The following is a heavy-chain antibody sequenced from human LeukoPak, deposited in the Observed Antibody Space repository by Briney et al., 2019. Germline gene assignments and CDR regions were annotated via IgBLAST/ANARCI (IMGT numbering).Heavy chain of an antibody. V-gene: IGHV4-61*02. CDR2: IYTSGST. CDR3: ARGRPYYDFWSGYYDY. Sequence: SETLSLTCTVSGGSISSGSYYWSWIRQPVGKGLEWIGRIYTSGSTNYNPSLKSRVTISVDTSKNQFSLKLSSVTAADTAVYYCARGRPYYDFWSGYYDYWGQGTLVTVSS. J-gene: IGHJ4*02. CDR1: GGSISSGSYY. D-gene: IGHD3-3*01.